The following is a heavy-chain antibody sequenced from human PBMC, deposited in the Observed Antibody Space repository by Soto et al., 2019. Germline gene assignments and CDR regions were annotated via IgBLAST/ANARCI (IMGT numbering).Heavy chain of an antibody. V-gene: IGHV1-18*04. CDR1: GYSFSTYD. D-gene: IGHD3-3*01. J-gene: IGHJ5*02. CDR2: ISPKNGNT. Sequence: ASVKVSCKASGYSFSTYDISWLRQDPGQGPEWMGRISPKNGNTNYAQNFQDRVTMTADTSSSTAYMELRGLRSDDKPKHYCPTSYDSGLDTWGQGTLVTVSS. CDR3: PTSYDSGLDT.